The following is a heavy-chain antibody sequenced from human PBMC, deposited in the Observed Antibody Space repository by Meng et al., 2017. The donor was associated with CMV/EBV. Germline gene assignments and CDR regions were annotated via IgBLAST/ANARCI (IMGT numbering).Heavy chain of an antibody. CDR3: ARVWDSGWDY. CDR2: INHSGST. V-gene: IGHV4-34*01. D-gene: IGHD3-22*01. Sequence: QVQLRQWGAGLLKPSGTLSRTCAGYGGSFSGYYWSWIRQPPGKGLEWIGEINHSGSTNYNPSLKSRVTISVDTSKNQFSLKLSSVTAADTAVYYCARVWDSGWDYWGQGTLVTVSS. J-gene: IGHJ4*02. CDR1: GGSFSGYY.